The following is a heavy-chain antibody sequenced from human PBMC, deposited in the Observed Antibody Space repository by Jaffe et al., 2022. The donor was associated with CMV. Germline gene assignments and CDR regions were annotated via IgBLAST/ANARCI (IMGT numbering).Heavy chain of an antibody. D-gene: IGHD2-15*01. Sequence: EVQLVESGGGLVQPGRSLRLSCAASGFTFDDYAMHWVRQAPGKGLEWVSGISWNSGSIGYADSVKGRFTISRDNAKNSLYLQMNSLRAEDTALYYCAKGLHYCSGGSCYSLRSSYYYYYGMDVWGQGTTVTVSS. CDR3: AKGLHYCSGGSCYSLRSSYYYYYGMDV. CDR1: GFTFDDYA. J-gene: IGHJ6*02. CDR2: ISWNSGSI. V-gene: IGHV3-9*01.